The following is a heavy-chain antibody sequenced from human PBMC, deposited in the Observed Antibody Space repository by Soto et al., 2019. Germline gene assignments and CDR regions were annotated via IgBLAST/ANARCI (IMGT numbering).Heavy chain of an antibody. Sequence: GGSLRLSCTASGFTFGDYAMSWFRQAPGKGLEWVGFIRSKAYGGTTEYAASVKGRFTISRDDSKSIAYLQMNSLKTEDTAVYYCTRAEWLLFHYYYGMDVWGQGTTVTVS. CDR3: TRAEWLLFHYYYGMDV. J-gene: IGHJ6*02. V-gene: IGHV3-49*03. D-gene: IGHD3-3*01. CDR1: GFTFGDYA. CDR2: IRSKAYGGTT.